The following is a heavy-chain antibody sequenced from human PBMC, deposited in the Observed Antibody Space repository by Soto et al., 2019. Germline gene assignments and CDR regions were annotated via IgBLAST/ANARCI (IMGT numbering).Heavy chain of an antibody. J-gene: IGHJ6*02. Sequence: SETLSLTCTVSGDSSVSSSSYYWGWIRQPPGKGLAWIGSIYYTGNTFYSPSFRSRLTLAVDTSKSQFSLKLMSVTAADTATYYCASEGSSTDGMDVWGQGTTVTVSS. CDR3: ASEGSSTDGMDV. CDR2: IYYTGNT. CDR1: GDSSVSSSSYY. V-gene: IGHV4-39*01. D-gene: IGHD2-15*01.